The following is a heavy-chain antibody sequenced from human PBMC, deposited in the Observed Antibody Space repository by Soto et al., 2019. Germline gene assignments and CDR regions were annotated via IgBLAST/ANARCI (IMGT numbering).Heavy chain of an antibody. J-gene: IGHJ5*02. CDR2: IDPSDSYT. CDR3: ARHGVVVAAERNWFDP. V-gene: IGHV5-10-1*01. Sequence: GESLRISCKGSGYSFTSYWISWVRQMPGKGLEWIGRIDPSDSYTNYSPSFQGHVTISADKSISTAYLQWSSLKASDTAMYYCARHGVVVAAERNWFDPWGQGTLVTVSS. CDR1: GYSFTSYW. D-gene: IGHD2-15*01.